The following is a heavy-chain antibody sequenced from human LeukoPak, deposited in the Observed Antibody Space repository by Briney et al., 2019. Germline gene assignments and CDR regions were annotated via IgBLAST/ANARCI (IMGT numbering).Heavy chain of an antibody. D-gene: IGHD6-13*01. Sequence: QPGGSLRLSCAVSGFTFRRNAMNWVRQAPGKGLEWVSAISGSGGSTYYADSVKGRFTISRDNSKNTLYLQMNSLRAEDTAVYYCAMQGYRSSWYPFVCWGQGTLVTVSS. J-gene: IGHJ4*02. CDR2: ISGSGGST. CDR3: AMQGYRSSWYPFVC. CDR1: GFTFRRNA. V-gene: IGHV3-23*01.